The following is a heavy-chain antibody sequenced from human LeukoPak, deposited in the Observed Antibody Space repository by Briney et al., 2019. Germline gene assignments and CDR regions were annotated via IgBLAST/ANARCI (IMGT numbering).Heavy chain of an antibody. CDR3: ARGPRNDP. CDR1: GYPFSTYE. Sequence: ASVKVSCKTSGYPFSTYEINRVRRAAGQGLEWMGWVHPTSGNTAYAQKFQGRVTMTRDNSISTAYMELSGLRSDDTAVYFCARGPRNDPWGQGTLVTVSS. CDR2: VHPTSGNT. D-gene: IGHD1-14*01. V-gene: IGHV1-8*01. J-gene: IGHJ5*02.